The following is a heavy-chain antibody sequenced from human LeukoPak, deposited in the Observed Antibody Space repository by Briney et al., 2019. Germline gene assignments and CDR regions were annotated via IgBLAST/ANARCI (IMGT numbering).Heavy chain of an antibody. CDR1: GGTFSSYT. CDR3: ARDLGYDSSGYYYKSFDY. V-gene: IGHV1-69*04. J-gene: IGHJ4*02. Sequence: SVKVSCKASGGTFSSYTISWVRQAPGQGLEWMGRIIPILGIANYAQKFQGRVTITADKSTSTAYMELSSLRSEDTAVYYCARDLGYDSSGYYYKSFDYWGQGTLVTVSS. D-gene: IGHD3-22*01. CDR2: IIPILGIA.